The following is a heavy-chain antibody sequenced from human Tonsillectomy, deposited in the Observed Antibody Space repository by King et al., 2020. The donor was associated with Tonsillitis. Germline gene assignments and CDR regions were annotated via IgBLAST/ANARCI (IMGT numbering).Heavy chain of an antibody. Sequence: QLVQSGGGLVRPGGSLRLSCTASGFTFSDYYMSWIRQAPGKGLEWVSNIGSTSIDINGTAIHYTDSVKGRFTISRDNAKNSLYLQMNSMRAEDTAVYYCAREPWDWGQGTLVTVSS. CDR2: IGSTSIDINGTAI. V-gene: IGHV3-11*01. D-gene: IGHD7-27*01. CDR1: GFTFSDYY. CDR3: AREPWD. J-gene: IGHJ4*02.